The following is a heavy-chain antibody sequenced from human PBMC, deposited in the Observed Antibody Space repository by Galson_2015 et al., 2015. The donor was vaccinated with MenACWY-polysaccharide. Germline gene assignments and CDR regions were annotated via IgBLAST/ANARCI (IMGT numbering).Heavy chain of an antibody. CDR2: ISSSSSTI. D-gene: IGHD3-3*01. CDR3: ARDFLSKLPYYYYGMDV. V-gene: IGHV3-48*01. J-gene: IGHJ6*02. CDR1: GFTFSSYR. Sequence: SLRLSCEASGFTFSSYRMNWVRQAPGKGLEWVSYISSSSSTIYYADSVKGRFTISRDNAKHSLYLQMNSLRAEDTAVYYCARDFLSKLPYYYYGMDVWGQGTTVTVSS.